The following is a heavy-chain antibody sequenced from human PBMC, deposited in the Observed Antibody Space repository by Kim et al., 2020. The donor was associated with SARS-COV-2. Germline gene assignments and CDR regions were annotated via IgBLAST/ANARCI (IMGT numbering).Heavy chain of an antibody. D-gene: IGHD3-9*01. V-gene: IGHV5-51*01. Sequence: GESLKISCKGSGYSFTSYWIGWVRQMPGKGLEWMGIIYPGDSDTRYSPSFQGQVTISADKSISTAYLQWSSLKASDTAMYYCARQAGAYYDILTGYYLGYYCDYWGQGTLVTVSS. CDR3: ARQAGAYYDILTGYYLGYYCDY. CDR2: IYPGDSDT. J-gene: IGHJ4*02. CDR1: GYSFTSYW.